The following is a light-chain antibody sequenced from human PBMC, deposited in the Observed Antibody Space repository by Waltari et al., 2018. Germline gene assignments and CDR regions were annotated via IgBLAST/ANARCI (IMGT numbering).Light chain of an antibody. CDR2: WAS. V-gene: IGKV4-1*01. J-gene: IGKJ3*01. CDR3: QEYYTQTFS. CDR1: QSVLYSSNNKNY. Sequence: DIVMTQSPDSLAVSLGERATINCKSRQSVLYSSNNKNYLAWYQQKPGQPPKLLIYWASSRESGVPDRFSGSGSGTDFTLTISSLQAEDVAVYYCQEYYTQTFSFGPGTKVDIK.